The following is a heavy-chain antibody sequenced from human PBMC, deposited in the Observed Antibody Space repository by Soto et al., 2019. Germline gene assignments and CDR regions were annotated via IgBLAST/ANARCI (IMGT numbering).Heavy chain of an antibody. V-gene: IGHV4-39*01. CDR1: GGSISSSSYY. CDR2: IYYSGST. CDR3: ARGFPTVVTVDY. Sequence: QLQLQESGPGLVRPSETLSLTCTVSGGSISSSSYYWGWIRQPPGKGLEWIGSIYYSGSTYYNPSLKSRVTISVDTSKNQFSLKLSSVTAADTAVYYCARGFPTVVTVDYWGQGTLVTVSS. D-gene: IGHD4-17*01. J-gene: IGHJ4*02.